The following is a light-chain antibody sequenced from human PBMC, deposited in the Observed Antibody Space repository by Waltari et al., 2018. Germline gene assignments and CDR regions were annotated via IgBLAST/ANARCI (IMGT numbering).Light chain of an antibody. V-gene: IGLV3-10*01. Sequence: YELTQPPSVSVSPGQTATITCSGDALPRKYVYWYRQMSGRAPVMIIYEDSKRTSVIPERFSGSSSGTVATLTVSGAQMQDEGDYYCFSTEPSGTSGKSWLFGGGTKLTVL. CDR1: ALPRKY. CDR2: EDS. J-gene: IGLJ3*02. CDR3: FSTEPSGTSGKSWL.